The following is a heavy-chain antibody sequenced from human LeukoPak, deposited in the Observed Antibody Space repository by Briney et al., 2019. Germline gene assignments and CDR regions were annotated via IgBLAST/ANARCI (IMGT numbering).Heavy chain of an antibody. CDR1: GFSLSTSGMC. CDR3: ARIGQIGTTFPYYFDY. CDR2: IDWDDDK. Sequence: SGPALVKPTQTLTLTCTFSGFSLSTSGMCVSWIRQPPGKALEWLARIDWDDDKYYSTSLKTRLTISKDTSKNQVVLTMTNMDPVDTATYYCARIGQIGTTFPYYFDYWGQGTLVTVSS. J-gene: IGHJ4*02. V-gene: IGHV2-70*11. D-gene: IGHD1-7*01.